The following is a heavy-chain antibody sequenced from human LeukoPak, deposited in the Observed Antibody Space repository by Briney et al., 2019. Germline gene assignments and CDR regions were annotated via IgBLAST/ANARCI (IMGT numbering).Heavy chain of an antibody. CDR2: IVPILGIA. CDR3: ARGNHSYGMDV. Sequence: ASVKVSCKASGGAFSSYAISWVRQAPGQGLEWMGRIVPILGIANYAQKFQGRVTITADKSTSTAYMELSSLRSEDTAVYYCARGNHSYGMDVWGQGTTVTVSS. V-gene: IGHV1-69*04. J-gene: IGHJ6*02. CDR1: GGAFSSYA.